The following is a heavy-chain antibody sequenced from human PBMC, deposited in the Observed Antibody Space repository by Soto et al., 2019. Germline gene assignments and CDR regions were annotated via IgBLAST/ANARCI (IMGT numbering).Heavy chain of an antibody. Sequence: SETLSLTCAVSGGSISSSNWWSWVRQPPGKGLEWIGEIYHSGSTNYNPSLKSRVTISVDKSKNQFSLKLSSVTAADTAVYYCARVLSQYYYGSGSYSKPFDYWGQGTLVTVSS. CDR3: ARVLSQYYYGSGSYSKPFDY. J-gene: IGHJ4*02. V-gene: IGHV4-4*02. CDR1: GGSISSSNW. D-gene: IGHD3-10*01. CDR2: IYHSGST.